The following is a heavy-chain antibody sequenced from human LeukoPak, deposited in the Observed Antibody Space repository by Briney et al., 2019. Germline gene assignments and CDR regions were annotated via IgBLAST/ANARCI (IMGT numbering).Heavy chain of an antibody. CDR2: ISGSGGST. D-gene: IGHD4-17*01. CDR1: GFTFSSYA. Sequence: GGSLRLSCAASGFTFSSYAMSWVRQAPGRGLEWVSAISGSGGSTYYADSVKGRFTISRDNSKNTLYLQMNSLRADDTAVYCCAKDTVITPRYFDYWGQGTLVTVSS. V-gene: IGHV3-23*01. J-gene: IGHJ4*02. CDR3: AKDTVITPRYFDY.